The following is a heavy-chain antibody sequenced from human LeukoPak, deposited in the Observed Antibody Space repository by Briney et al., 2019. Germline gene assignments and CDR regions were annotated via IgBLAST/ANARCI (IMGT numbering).Heavy chain of an antibody. J-gene: IGHJ4*02. CDR3: GRTLWYQLPDY. D-gene: IGHD2-2*01. CDR1: GYTFTSYG. V-gene: IGHV1-18*01. CDR2: ISAYNGNT. Sequence: ASVKVSCKASGYTFTSYGISWVRQAPGQGLKWMGWISAYNGNTNYAQKLQGRVTMTTDTSTSTAYMELRSLRSDDTAVYYCGRTLWYQLPDYWGQGTLVTVSS.